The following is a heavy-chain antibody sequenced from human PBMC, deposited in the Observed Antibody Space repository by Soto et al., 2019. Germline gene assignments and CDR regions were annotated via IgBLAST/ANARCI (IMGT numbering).Heavy chain of an antibody. V-gene: IGHV1-69*08. CDR3: ASDRASDGEHNRVDP. J-gene: IGHJ5*02. D-gene: IGHD2-21*01. CDR2: IVPVLGTT. Sequence: QVQLVQSGAEVKKPGSSVRVSYKASGGTLSTYTVSWVRQAPGQGLVWMGRIVPVLGTTHYAQIFRGRVTITANIPARTAFMELSRLTSVDTAVYYCASDRASDGEHNRVDPWGQGTLVTVSS. CDR1: GGTLSTYT.